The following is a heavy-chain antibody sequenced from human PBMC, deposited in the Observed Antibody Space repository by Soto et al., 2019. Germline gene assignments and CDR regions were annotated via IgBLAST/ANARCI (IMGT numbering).Heavy chain of an antibody. J-gene: IGHJ6*02. V-gene: IGHV3-15*07. Sequence: PGGSLSLSCSASGFSISSAWMNWVRQAPGKGLEWVGRIRTKIEGETTHYAAPLNGRFTVSRDDSKNMLYLQMNSLKADDTALYYCTTGSVEGVWGQGTTVTVSS. CDR2: IRTKIEGETT. D-gene: IGHD2-15*01. CDR3: TTGSVEGV. CDR1: GFSISSAW.